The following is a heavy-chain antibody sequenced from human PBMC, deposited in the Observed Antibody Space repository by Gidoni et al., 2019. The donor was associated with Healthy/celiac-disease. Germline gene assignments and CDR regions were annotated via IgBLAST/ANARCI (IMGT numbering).Heavy chain of an antibody. V-gene: IGHV3-23*01. J-gene: IGHJ4*02. CDR3: AKVREHIVVVTAIDY. Sequence: EVQLLESGGGLVQPGGSLGLSCAASGFPFSSYAMSWVRQAPGKGLEWVSAISGSGGSTYYADSVKGRFTISRDNSKNTLYLQMNSLRAEDTAVYYCAKVREHIVVVTAIDYWGQGTLVTVSS. CDR1: GFPFSSYA. D-gene: IGHD2-21*02. CDR2: ISGSGGST.